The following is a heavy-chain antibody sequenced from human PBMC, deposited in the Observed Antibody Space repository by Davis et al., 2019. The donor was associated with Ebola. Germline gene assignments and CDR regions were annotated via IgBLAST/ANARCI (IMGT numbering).Heavy chain of an antibody. V-gene: IGHV3-73*01. CDR3: TSGYSSSHQGFNDY. CDR1: GFTFRGSA. J-gene: IGHJ4*02. CDR2: IRSKANSYAT. D-gene: IGHD6-13*01. Sequence: GESLKIPCAASGFTFRGSAMHWVRQASGNGLEWVGRIRSKANSYATAYAASVKGRFTISRDDSKNTAYLQMNSLKTEDTAVYYCTSGYSSSHQGFNDYWGQGTLVTVSS.